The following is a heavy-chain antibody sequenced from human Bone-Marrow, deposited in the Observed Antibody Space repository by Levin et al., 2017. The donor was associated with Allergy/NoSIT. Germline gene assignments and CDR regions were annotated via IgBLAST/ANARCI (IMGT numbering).Heavy chain of an antibody. J-gene: IGHJ4*02. V-gene: IGHV3-64D*06. D-gene: IGHD6-19*01. CDR3: VRGSAVAGTWGDY. CDR1: GFTFSTYA. CDR2: ITDSGGST. Sequence: GEPLKISCSASGFTFSTYAMYWVRQAPGKGLEYVSAITDSGGSTYYAGSVKGRFTISRDNSKNTLYLQMSSLRAEDTAVYYCVRGSAVAGTWGDYWGQGTLVTVSS.